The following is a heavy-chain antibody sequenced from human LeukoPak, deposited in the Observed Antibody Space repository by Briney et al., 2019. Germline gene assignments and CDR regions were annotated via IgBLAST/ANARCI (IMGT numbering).Heavy chain of an antibody. CDR3: ARGIHEVGDSHYFDY. D-gene: IGHD1-26*01. J-gene: IGHJ4*02. CDR2: IHYSGST. V-gene: IGHV4-59*12. Sequence: KTSETLSLTCTVSGISITTYYLSWLRQPPGKGLEWIGLIHYSGSTTYNPSLKSRVTISIDTSKNQFSLHLSSVTLADTAVYYCARGIHEVGDSHYFDYWGRGALVTVTS. CDR1: GISITTYY.